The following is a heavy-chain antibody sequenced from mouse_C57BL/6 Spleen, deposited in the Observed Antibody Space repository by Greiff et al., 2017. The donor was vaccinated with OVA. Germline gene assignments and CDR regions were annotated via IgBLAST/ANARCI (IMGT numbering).Heavy chain of an antibody. J-gene: IGHJ2*01. Sequence: QVHVKQPGAELVKPGASVKLSCKASGYTFTSYWMQWVKQRPGQGLEWIGEIDPSDSYTNYNQKFKGKATLTVDTSSSTAYMQLSSLTSEDSAVYYCARKDYVTTVVAPYFDYWGQGTTLTVSS. D-gene: IGHD1-1*01. CDR3: ARKDYVTTVVAPYFDY. V-gene: IGHV1-50*01. CDR1: GYTFTSYW. CDR2: IDPSDSYT.